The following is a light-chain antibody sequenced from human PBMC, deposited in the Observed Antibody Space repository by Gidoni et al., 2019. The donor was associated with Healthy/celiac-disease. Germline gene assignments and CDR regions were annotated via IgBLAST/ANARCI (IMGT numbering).Light chain of an antibody. CDR2: YAF. Sequence: DIQLTQSPSFLSASIADRVTITFRASQDIGSHTAWYQQKPGKAPKLLIYYAFILQSGVPSRFSGSGSGTEFSLTISSLQPGDFATYYCQQANSHLALTFGGGTKVDI. J-gene: IGKJ4*01. V-gene: IGKV1-9*01. CDR1: QDIGSH. CDR3: QQANSHLALT.